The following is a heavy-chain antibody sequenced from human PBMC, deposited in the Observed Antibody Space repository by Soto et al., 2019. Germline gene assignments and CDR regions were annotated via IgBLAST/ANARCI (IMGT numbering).Heavy chain of an antibody. CDR1: GFTFSSYS. V-gene: IGHV3-48*02. D-gene: IGHD3-3*01. Sequence: GGSLRLSCAASGFTFSSYSMNWVRQAPGKGLEWVSYISSSSSTIYYADSVKGRFTISRDNAKNSLYLQMNSLRDEDTAVYYCASLSGYDFWSGYYTYYYGMDVWGQGTTVTVSS. CDR2: ISSSSSTI. CDR3: ASLSGYDFWSGYYTYYYGMDV. J-gene: IGHJ6*02.